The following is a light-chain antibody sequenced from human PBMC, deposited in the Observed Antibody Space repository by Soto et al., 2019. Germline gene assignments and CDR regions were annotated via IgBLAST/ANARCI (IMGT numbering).Light chain of an antibody. CDR1: ASDIGGYTF. CDR2: DVN. Sequence: QSALTQPPSASGSPGQSVAIPCTGTASDIGGYTFVSWYQQHPGKAPKLLIYDVNTRPSGVPDRLSGSKSVNTASLTVSGPQAEDEADYYCSAHGGTNPYVFGTGTKLTVL. V-gene: IGLV2-8*01. CDR3: SAHGGTNPYV. J-gene: IGLJ1*01.